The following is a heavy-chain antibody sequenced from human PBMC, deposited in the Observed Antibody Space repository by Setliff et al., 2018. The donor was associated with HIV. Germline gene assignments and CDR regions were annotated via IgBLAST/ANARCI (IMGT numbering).Heavy chain of an antibody. D-gene: IGHD6-13*01. J-gene: IGHJ4*02. CDR3: ARDGYSSSWYVISGSFDY. Sequence: PSETLSLTCAVYGGSFSGYYWSWIRQPPGKGLEWIGEIDHSGSTYYNPSLKSRVTISVDTSENQFSLKLSSVTAADTAVYYCARDGYSSSWYVISGSFDYWGQGILVTVSS. CDR1: GGSFSGYY. V-gene: IGHV4-34*01. CDR2: IDHSGST.